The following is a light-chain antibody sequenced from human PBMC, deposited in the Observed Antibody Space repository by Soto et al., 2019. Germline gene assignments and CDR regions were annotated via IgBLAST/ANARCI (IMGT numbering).Light chain of an antibody. CDR1: QSLSTH. V-gene: IGKV1-39*01. J-gene: IGKJ4*01. CDR3: QQTFSPYVS. CDR2: RSS. Sequence: DIQMTQFPTSPSGSNGGRVIITCRGSQSLSTHLNWYQYKPGKAPRLVIFRSSTLQSGVPSRFSGRGSGTDFTLTISSLQPEDFATYFCQQTFSPYVSFGGGTRVEI.